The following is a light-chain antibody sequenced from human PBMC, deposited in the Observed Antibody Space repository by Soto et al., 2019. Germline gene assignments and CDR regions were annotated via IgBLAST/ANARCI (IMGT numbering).Light chain of an antibody. J-gene: IGKJ1*01. V-gene: IGKV3-20*01. CDR2: GAS. Sequence: EIVLTQSPGTLSLSPGERATLSCRASQSVSSSYLARYQQKPGQAPRLLIYGASSRATGIPDRFTGSGSGTDFTLTISRLEPEDFAVFYCHQYGSSPQTFGQGTKV. CDR1: QSVSSSY. CDR3: HQYGSSPQT.